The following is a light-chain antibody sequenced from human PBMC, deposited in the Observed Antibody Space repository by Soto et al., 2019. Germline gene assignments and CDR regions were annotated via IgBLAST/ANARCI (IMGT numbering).Light chain of an antibody. J-gene: IGLJ1*01. Sequence: SALTQPASVCGSPGQSITISCTGTSSDVGGYNYVSWYQQHPGKAPKLMIYDVSNRPSGVSNRFSGSKSGNTASLTISGLQAEDEADYYCSSYTSSSTYVFGTGTKVTVL. CDR2: DVS. CDR3: SSYTSSSTYV. CDR1: SSDVGGYNY. V-gene: IGLV2-14*01.